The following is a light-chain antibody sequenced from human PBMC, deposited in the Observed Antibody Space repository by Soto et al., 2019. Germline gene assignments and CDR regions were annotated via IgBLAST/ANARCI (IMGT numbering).Light chain of an antibody. V-gene: IGLV2-11*01. CDR1: SSDVGGYNS. Sequence: QSVLTQPRSVSGSPGQSVTISCTGTSSDVGGYNSVSWYQQHPGKAPKLMIYDVSKRPSGVPDRFSGSKSGNTASLTISGPQAEDEADYYCCSYAGSFTDGFGTGSKVTVL. CDR3: CSYAGSFTDG. J-gene: IGLJ1*01. CDR2: DVS.